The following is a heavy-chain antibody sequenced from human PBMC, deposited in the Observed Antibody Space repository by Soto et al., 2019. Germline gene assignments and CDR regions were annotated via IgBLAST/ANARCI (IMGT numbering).Heavy chain of an antibody. J-gene: IGHJ5*02. V-gene: IGHV1-2*02. CDR3: ARDLVGYDSYAPDT. CDR2: INLNSGDT. Sequence: ASVKVSCKTSGDTFTDSSMHWVRQAPGQGLEWMGWINLNSGDTNYAEKFRGRVTMTRDTSIITAYMELTRLKSDDTAVYYCARDLVGYDSYAPDTWGQGTLVTVSS. CDR1: GDTFTDSS. D-gene: IGHD5-12*01.